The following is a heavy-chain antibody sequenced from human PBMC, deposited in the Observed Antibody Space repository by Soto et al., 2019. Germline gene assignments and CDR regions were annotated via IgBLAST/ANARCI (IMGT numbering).Heavy chain of an antibody. Sequence: GSLRLSCAASGFTFGSYAMSWVRLAPGKGLEWVSVAGPSGSSTFYADSVRGRFTISRDNVENTLYLQMNSLRVADTALYFCARTYYYDSTGYYRTFDYWGQGTLVTVSS. V-gene: IGHV3-23*01. J-gene: IGHJ4*02. CDR2: AGPSGSST. CDR1: GFTFGSYA. CDR3: ARTYYYDSTGYYRTFDY. D-gene: IGHD3-22*01.